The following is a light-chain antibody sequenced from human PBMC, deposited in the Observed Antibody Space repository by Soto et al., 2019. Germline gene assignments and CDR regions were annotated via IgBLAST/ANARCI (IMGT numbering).Light chain of an antibody. CDR3: QQYNNWPTWT. CDR2: GAS. CDR1: QSVSSN. Sequence: EIVMTQSPATLSVSPGERATLSCRASQSVSSNFAWYQQNPGQAPRLLIYGASTRATGIPDRISGSGSGTEFTRTISSVQSEDFAVYYCQQYNNWPTWTVGQGTKVEIK. J-gene: IGKJ1*01. V-gene: IGKV3-15*01.